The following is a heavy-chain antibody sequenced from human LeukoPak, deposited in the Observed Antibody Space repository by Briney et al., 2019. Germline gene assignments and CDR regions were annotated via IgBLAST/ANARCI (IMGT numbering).Heavy chain of an antibody. D-gene: IGHD5-18*01. CDR2: INHSGST. CDR1: GGSFSGYY. V-gene: IGHV4-34*01. J-gene: IGHJ6*03. Sequence: SETLSLTCAVYGGSFSGYYWSWIRQPPGKGLEWIGEINHSGSTNYNPSLKSRVTISVDTSKNQFSLKLSSVTAADTAVYYCARERRGYSYEHRYYYYYMDVWGKGTTVTVSS. CDR3: ARERRGYSYEHRYYYYYMDV.